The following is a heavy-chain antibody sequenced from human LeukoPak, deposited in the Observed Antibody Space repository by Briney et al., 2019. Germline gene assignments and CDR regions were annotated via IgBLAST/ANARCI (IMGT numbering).Heavy chain of an antibody. Sequence: ASVKVSCKASGHTFTSYDINWVRQATEQGLEWMGWMNPNSGNTGYAQKFQGRVTMTRNTSISTAYMELSSLRSEDTAVYYCARAGRITMVRGVIRYNWFDPWGQGTLVTVSS. V-gene: IGHV1-8*01. J-gene: IGHJ5*02. CDR2: MNPNSGNT. CDR1: GHTFTSYD. CDR3: ARAGRITMVRGVIRYNWFDP. D-gene: IGHD3-10*01.